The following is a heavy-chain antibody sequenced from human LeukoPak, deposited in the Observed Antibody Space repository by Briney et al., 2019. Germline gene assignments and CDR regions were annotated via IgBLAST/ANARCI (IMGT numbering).Heavy chain of an antibody. CDR1: GGSFSGYY. CDR3: ARDGSSSSIDY. V-gene: IGHV4-34*01. D-gene: IGHD6-6*01. J-gene: IGHJ4*02. Sequence: SETLSLTCAVYGGSFSGYYWSWIRHPPGKGLEWIREINHSGSTNYNPSLTSRVTISVDTSKNQFSLKLSSVTAADTAVYYCARDGSSSSIDYWGQGTLVTVSS. CDR2: INHSGST.